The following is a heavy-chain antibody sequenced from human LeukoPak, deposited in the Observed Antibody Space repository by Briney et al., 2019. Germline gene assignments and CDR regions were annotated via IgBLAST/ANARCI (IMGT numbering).Heavy chain of an antibody. CDR3: ARVLYSSGWCADY. V-gene: IGHV3-11*04. CDR2: ISSSGSTI. Sequence: MAGGSLRLSCAASGFTFSDYYMSWLRQAPGKGLEWVSYISSSGSTIYYADSVKGRFTISRDNAKNSLYLQMNSLRAEDTAVYYCARVLYSSGWCADYWGQGTLVTVSS. CDR1: GFTFSDYY. D-gene: IGHD6-19*01. J-gene: IGHJ4*02.